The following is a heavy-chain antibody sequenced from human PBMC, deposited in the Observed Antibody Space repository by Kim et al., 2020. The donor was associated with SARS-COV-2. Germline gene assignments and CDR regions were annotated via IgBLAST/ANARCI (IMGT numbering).Heavy chain of an antibody. CDR3: AREKTGQDFWSGRGGFDP. D-gene: IGHD3-3*01. Sequence: GGSLRLSCAASGFTFSSYSMNWVRQAPGKGLEWVSSISSSSSYIYYADSVKGRFTISRDNAKNSLYLQMNSLRAEDTAVYYCAREKTGQDFWSGRGGFDPWGQGTLVTVSS. J-gene: IGHJ5*02. V-gene: IGHV3-21*01. CDR2: ISSSSSYI. CDR1: GFTFSSYS.